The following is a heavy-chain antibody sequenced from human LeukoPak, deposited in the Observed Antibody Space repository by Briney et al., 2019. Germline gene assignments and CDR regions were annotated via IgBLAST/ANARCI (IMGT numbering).Heavy chain of an antibody. J-gene: IGHJ5*02. V-gene: IGHV3-53*01. Sequence: PGGSLRLSCAASGFTVSSNYMSWVRQAPGKGLEWVSVIYSGGSTYYADSVKGRFTISRDNSKNTLYLQMNSLRAEDTAVYYCAKAQDGSYRWFDPWGQGTLVTVSS. CDR3: AKAQDGSYRWFDP. CDR2: IYSGGST. D-gene: IGHD1-26*01. CDR1: GFTVSSNY.